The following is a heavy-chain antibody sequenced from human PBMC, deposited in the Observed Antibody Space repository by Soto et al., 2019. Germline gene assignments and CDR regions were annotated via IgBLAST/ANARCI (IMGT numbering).Heavy chain of an antibody. D-gene: IGHD5-12*01. V-gene: IGHV4-4*02. CDR2: VSHSGNN. CDR1: SGSITSSNW. Sequence: QVQLQESGPGLVKPSGTLSLTCAVSSGSITSSNWWSWVRQPPGKGLEWIWEVSHSGNNNYIPSLKRRVTISVDQSRNQFSLRLNSVTAADTAVYYCARNRHGGYDFDYWGQGTLSTVSS. J-gene: IGHJ4*02. CDR3: ARNRHGGYDFDY.